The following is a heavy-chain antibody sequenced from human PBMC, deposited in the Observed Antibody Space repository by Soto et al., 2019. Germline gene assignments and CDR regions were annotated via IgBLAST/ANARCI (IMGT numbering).Heavy chain of an antibody. CDR3: AKEGYYDSSGYFDY. J-gene: IGHJ4*02. CDR2: ISYDGSNK. Sequence: GASLRLSCAASGFTFSSYGMHWVRQAPGKGLEWVAVISYDGSNKYYADSVKGRFTISRDNSKNTLYLQMNSLRAEDTAVYYCAKEGYYDSSGYFDYWGQGTLVTVSS. CDR1: GFTFSSYG. V-gene: IGHV3-30*18. D-gene: IGHD3-22*01.